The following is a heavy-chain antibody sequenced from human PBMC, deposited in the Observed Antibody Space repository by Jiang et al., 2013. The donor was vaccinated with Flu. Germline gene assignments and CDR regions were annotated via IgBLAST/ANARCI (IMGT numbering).Heavy chain of an antibody. CDR1: GGSFSGYY. CDR2: INHSGST. J-gene: IGHJ5*02. V-gene: IGHV4-34*01. Sequence: KPSETLSLTCAVYGGSFSGYYWSWIRQPPGKGLEWIGEINHSGSTNYNPSLKSRVTISVDTSKNQFSLKLSSVTAADTAVYYCARYSVYSSSWSARYNWFDPWGQGTLVTVSS. D-gene: IGHD6-13*01. CDR3: ARYSVYSSSWSARYNWFDP.